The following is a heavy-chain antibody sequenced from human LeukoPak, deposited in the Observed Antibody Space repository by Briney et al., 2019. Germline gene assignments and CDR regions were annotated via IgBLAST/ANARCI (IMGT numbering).Heavy chain of an antibody. V-gene: IGHV3-23*01. CDR2: IRGSGGSA. Sequence: GGSLRLSCAASGFTFSSYAMSWVRQAPGKGLEWVSAIRGSGGSAYYADSVKGRFTISRDNSKNTLYLQMNSLRAEDTAVYYCAKGNYGSGSYFDYWGQGTLVTVSS. CDR1: GFTFSSYA. CDR3: AKGNYGSGSYFDY. J-gene: IGHJ4*02. D-gene: IGHD3-10*01.